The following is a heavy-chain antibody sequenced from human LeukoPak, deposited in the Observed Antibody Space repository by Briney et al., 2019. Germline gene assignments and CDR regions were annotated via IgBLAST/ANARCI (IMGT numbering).Heavy chain of an antibody. CDR3: ARDLYSGHEGNAFDI. V-gene: IGHV1-69*04. CDR2: IIPILGIA. D-gene: IGHD5-12*01. CDR1: GGTFSSYA. Sequence: ASVKVYCNASGGTFSSYAITWVRQAPGQGLEWMGTIIPILGIANYAQKFQGRVTIIADKSTSTAYMELSSLRSEDTAVYYCARDLYSGHEGNAFDIWGQGTMVTVSS. J-gene: IGHJ3*02.